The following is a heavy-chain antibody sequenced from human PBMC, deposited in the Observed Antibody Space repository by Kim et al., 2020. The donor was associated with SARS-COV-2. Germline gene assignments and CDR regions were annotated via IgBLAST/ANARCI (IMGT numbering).Heavy chain of an antibody. CDR1: GYTFDTYA. J-gene: IGHJ5*02. Sequence: ASVKVSCKASGYTFDTYALYWVRQAPGQKFEWMGWINGGNGNTRYSQSFQGRVTITRDTSATTAYMELSSPTSKDTAVYYCAREGSGSYNWLDPWGQGTLVTVSS. D-gene: IGHD3-10*01. CDR2: INGGNGNT. V-gene: IGHV1-3*01. CDR3: AREGSGSYNWLDP.